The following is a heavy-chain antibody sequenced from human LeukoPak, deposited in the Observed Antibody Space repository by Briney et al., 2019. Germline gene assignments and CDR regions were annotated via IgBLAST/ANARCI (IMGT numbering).Heavy chain of an antibody. CDR2: IYTSGST. J-gene: IGHJ5*01. CDR1: GGSLSSYY. Sequence: SETLSFTCTVSGGSLSSYYWSWIRQPAGKGLEWIGRIYTSGSTNYNPSLKSRVTMSVDTSKNQFSLKLSSVTAADTAVYYCARGFLEWSSSTPSDWFASWGQGSLVTVSS. V-gene: IGHV4-4*07. D-gene: IGHD3-3*01. CDR3: ARGFLEWSSSTPSDWFAS.